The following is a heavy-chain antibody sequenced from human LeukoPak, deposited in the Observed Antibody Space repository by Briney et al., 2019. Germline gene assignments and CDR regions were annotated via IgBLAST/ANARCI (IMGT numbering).Heavy chain of an antibody. D-gene: IGHD1-26*01. CDR1: GYTFTGYY. CDR3: ARSYSGSYQYFDY. Sequence: GASVKVSSKASGYTFTGYYMHWERQAPGQGLEWMEWINPNSGGTNYAQKFQGRVTMTRDTSISTAYMELSRLRSDDTAVYYCARSYSGSYQYFDYWGQGTLVTVSS. V-gene: IGHV1-2*02. J-gene: IGHJ4*02. CDR2: INPNSGGT.